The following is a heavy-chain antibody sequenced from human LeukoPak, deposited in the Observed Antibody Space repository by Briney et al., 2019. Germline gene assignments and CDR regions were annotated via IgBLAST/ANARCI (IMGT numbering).Heavy chain of an antibody. CDR1: GCSISSCSYY. J-gene: IGHJ4*02. V-gene: IGHV4-61*02. CDR2: SYTSGST. CDR3: ARDVLASGNIDY. D-gene: IGHD3-10*01. Sequence: SETLSLTCTVSGCSISSCSYYWSWIPQPAGKGLDWFDRSYTSGSTNYNPSLKSRVTISVDTSNNQFSQKLSSMTADDTAYYYCARDVLASGNIDYWGQGTLVTVSS.